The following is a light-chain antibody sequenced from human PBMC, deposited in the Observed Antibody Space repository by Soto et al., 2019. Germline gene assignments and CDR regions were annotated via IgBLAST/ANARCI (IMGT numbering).Light chain of an antibody. J-gene: IGKJ1*01. Sequence: EIVLTQSPATLSSSPGETATLSCRASQYVGTRLAWYQHKPGQAPRLLIYYPSNRATGIPARFSGSGSGTDFTLTINSLAPEDFEIYYCHQRQSWPRTFGQGTKVDIK. V-gene: IGKV3-11*01. CDR1: QYVGTR. CDR2: YPS. CDR3: HQRQSWPRT.